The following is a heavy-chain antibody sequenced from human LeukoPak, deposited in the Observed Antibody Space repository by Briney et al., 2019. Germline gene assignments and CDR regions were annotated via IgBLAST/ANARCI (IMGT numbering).Heavy chain of an antibody. CDR3: ARGDRIAAAGTGWFDP. CDR1: GYTFTSYD. V-gene: IGHV1-8*01. J-gene: IGHJ5*02. D-gene: IGHD6-13*01. Sequence: RASVKVSCKASGYTFTSYDINWVRPATGQGLEWMGWMNPNSGNTGYAQKFQGRVTMTRNTSISIAYMELSSLRAEDTAVYYCARGDRIAAAGTGWFDPWGQGTLVTVSS. CDR2: MNPNSGNT.